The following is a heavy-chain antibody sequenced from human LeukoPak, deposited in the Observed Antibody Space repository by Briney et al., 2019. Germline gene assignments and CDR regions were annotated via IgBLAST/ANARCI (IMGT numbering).Heavy chain of an antibody. D-gene: IGHD5-18*01. CDR1: GFTFSSYG. CDR3: ARERGYSYGVFDY. CDR2: ISYDGSNK. J-gene: IGHJ4*02. Sequence: GGSLRLSCAASGFTFSSYGMHWVRQAPGKGLEWVAAISYDGSNKYYADSVKGRFTISRDNSKNTLYLQMSSLRAEDTAVYYCARERGYSYGVFDYWGQGTLVTVSS. V-gene: IGHV3-30*03.